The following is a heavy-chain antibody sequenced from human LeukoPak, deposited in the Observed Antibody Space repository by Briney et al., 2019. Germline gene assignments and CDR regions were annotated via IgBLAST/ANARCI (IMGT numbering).Heavy chain of an antibody. D-gene: IGHD3-10*01. Sequence: ASVKVSCKASGYTFTSYDINWVRQATGQGLEWMGWMNPNSGNTGYAQKFQGRVTMTRNTSISTAYMELSRLRSDDTAVYYCARDGYYYGSGSYYRDNWFDPWGQGTLVTVSS. CDR1: GYTFTSYD. J-gene: IGHJ5*02. CDR2: MNPNSGNT. V-gene: IGHV1-8*01. CDR3: ARDGYYYGSGSYYRDNWFDP.